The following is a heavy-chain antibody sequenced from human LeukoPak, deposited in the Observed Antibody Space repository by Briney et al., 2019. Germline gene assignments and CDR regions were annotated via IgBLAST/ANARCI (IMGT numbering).Heavy chain of an antibody. Sequence: EASVKVSCKASGGTFINYSITWVRQAPGQGLEWMGGIIPIFGTAKYAQKFQGRVTITTDESTSTAYMELSSLRSEDTAMYYCARDWAVNKCGYSYPYCERVAFDIWGQGTMVTVSS. J-gene: IGHJ3*02. CDR1: GGTFINYS. V-gene: IGHV1-69*05. CDR2: IIPIFGTA. D-gene: IGHD5-18*01. CDR3: ARDWAVNKCGYSYPYCERVAFDI.